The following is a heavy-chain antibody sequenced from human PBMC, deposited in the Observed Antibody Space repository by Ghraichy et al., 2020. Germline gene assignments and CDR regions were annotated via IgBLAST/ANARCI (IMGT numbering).Heavy chain of an antibody. CDR3: VKGKTSAGRGWGWYLDL. CDR2: ISWTGGI. V-gene: IGHV3-9*01. CDR1: GFTFDDNA. D-gene: IGHD3-16*01. Sequence: SCTASGFTFDDNAMHWVRQSPGRGLEWVSGISWTGGIGYADSVKGRFTISRDNAKNSLYLQMNSLRTEDTALYYCVKGKTSAGRGWGWYLDLWGRGTLVTVSS. J-gene: IGHJ2*01.